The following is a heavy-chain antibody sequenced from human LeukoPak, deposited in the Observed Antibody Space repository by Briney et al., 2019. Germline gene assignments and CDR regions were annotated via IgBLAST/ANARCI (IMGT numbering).Heavy chain of an antibody. V-gene: IGHV1-2*02. CDR1: GYTFTGYY. CDR3: ARDGHYDSGGYYRPEVAFDI. Sequence: GASVKVSCKASGYTFTGYYMHWVRQAPGQGLEWMGWINPNSGGTNYAQKFQGRVTMTRDTSISTAYMELSRLRSDDTAVYYCARDGHYDSGGYYRPEVAFDIWGQGIMVTVSS. J-gene: IGHJ3*02. D-gene: IGHD3-22*01. CDR2: INPNSGGT.